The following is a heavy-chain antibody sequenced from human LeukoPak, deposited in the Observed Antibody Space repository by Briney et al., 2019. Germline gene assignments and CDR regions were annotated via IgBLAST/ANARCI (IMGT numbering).Heavy chain of an antibody. CDR3: AKGHSDYGTGFDC. CDR1: GYTFTGYY. Sequence: ASVKVSCKASGYTFTGYYMHWVRQAPGQGLEWMGWINPNSGGTNYAQKFQGRVTMTRDTSISTAYMELSRLRSDDTAVYYCAKGHSDYGTGFDCWGQGTLVTVAS. V-gene: IGHV1-2*02. J-gene: IGHJ4*02. CDR2: INPNSGGT. D-gene: IGHD4/OR15-4a*01.